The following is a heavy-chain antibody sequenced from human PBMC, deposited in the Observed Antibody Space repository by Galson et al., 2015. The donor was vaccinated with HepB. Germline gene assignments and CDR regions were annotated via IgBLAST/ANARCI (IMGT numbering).Heavy chain of an antibody. CDR2: ISSSSSTI. D-gene: IGHD5-18*01. CDR3: ARERNSHAVDY. Sequence: SLRLSCAASGFTFSSYSMNWVRQAPGKGLEWVSYISSSSSTIYYADSVKGRFTISRDNAKNSLYLQMNSLRAEDTAVYYCARERNSHAVDYWGQGTLVTVSS. CDR1: GFTFSSYS. J-gene: IGHJ4*02. V-gene: IGHV3-48*01.